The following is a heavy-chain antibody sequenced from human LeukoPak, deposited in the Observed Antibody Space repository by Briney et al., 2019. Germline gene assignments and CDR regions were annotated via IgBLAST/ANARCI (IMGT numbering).Heavy chain of an antibody. CDR3: ARGPDCRANSCYYYFDY. CDR2: MNPNSGNT. V-gene: IGHV1-8*01. D-gene: IGHD2-2*01. CDR1: GYTFTSYD. Sequence: ASVKVSCKASGYTFTSYDINWVRQATGQGLEWMGWMNPNSGNTGYAQKFQGRVTMTRNTSISTAYMELSSLRSEDTAVYYCARGPDCRANSCYYYFDYWGQGTLVTVSS. J-gene: IGHJ4*02.